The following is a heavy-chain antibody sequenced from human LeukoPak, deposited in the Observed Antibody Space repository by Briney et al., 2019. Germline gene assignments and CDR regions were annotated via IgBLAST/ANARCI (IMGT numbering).Heavy chain of an antibody. CDR3: AKGAGYSGHDLSSYFDY. CDR2: ISGSAGGT. V-gene: IGHV3-23*01. J-gene: IGHJ4*02. D-gene: IGHD5-12*01. Sequence: GGSLRLFCAASEFTFSRYAMSWIRQAPGKGLEWVSAISGSAGGTYYADSVKGRFTISRDNSKNTLYLLMHSLRAEDTGVYYCAKGAGYSGHDLSSYFDYWGQGILVTVSS. CDR1: EFTFSRYA.